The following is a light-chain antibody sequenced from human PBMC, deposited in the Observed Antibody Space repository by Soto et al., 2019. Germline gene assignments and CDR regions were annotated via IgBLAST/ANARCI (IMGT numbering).Light chain of an antibody. Sequence: HSVLTQPPSVSGAPGQRVTISCTGSSSNIGAGYDVHWYQQLPGTAPKLLIHGNNNRPSGVPDRFSGSKSGTSASLAVTGLQAEDEADYYCQSYATGLSVLYVFGTGTKLTVL. CDR3: QSYATGLSVLYV. J-gene: IGLJ1*01. CDR1: SSNIGAGYD. CDR2: GNN. V-gene: IGLV1-40*01.